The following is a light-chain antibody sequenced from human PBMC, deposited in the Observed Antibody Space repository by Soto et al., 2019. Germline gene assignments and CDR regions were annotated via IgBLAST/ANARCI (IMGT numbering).Light chain of an antibody. CDR3: QQYGSAPPVT. CDR1: QSVSSSY. J-gene: IGKJ5*01. V-gene: IGKV3-20*01. Sequence: EVALTQSPGTLSLSPGERATLSCRASQSVSSSYLAWYQQKPGQDPRLLIYGASSRATSVPDRFSGSGSGTDFTLAISRLEPEDCAVYYCQQYGSAPPVTFGQGTRLEIK. CDR2: GAS.